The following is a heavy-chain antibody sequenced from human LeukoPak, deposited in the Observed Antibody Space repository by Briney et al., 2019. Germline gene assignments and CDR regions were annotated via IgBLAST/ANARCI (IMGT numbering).Heavy chain of an antibody. CDR3: VSFYETY. V-gene: IGHV3-7*01. D-gene: IGHD2-2*01. J-gene: IGHJ4*02. CDR2: IKEDGSKK. CDR1: GFTFSRYW. Sequence: GGSLRLSCAASGFTFSRYWMTWVRQAPGKGLEWVANIKEDGSKKNYVDSVKGRFTISRDNAKNTVYLQMNNLRVEDTAVYYCVSFYETYWGRGTLVTVSS.